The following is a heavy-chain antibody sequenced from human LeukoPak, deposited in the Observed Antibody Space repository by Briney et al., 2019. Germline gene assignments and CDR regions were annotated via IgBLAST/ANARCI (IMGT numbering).Heavy chain of an antibody. J-gene: IGHJ4*02. V-gene: IGHV3-30*04. CDR2: ISYDAKNN. CDR3: ARGGAYSYGYVDS. Sequence: GGSLRLSCAASGFTFSDYAMHWVRQAPGKGLEWVTVISYDAKNNYYADSVKGRFTISRDNSKNTLYLQMNSLRGEDTAVYFCARGGAYSYGYVDSWGQGTLVAVSS. D-gene: IGHD5-18*01. CDR1: GFTFSDYA.